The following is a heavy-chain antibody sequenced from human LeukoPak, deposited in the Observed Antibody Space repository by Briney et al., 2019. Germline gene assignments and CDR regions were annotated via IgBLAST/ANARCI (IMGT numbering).Heavy chain of an antibody. J-gene: IGHJ4*02. V-gene: IGHV1-69*06. CDR3: ARDHRLPYYDSSGYYEGGY. Sequence: SVKVSCKASGGTFISYAISWVRQPPGQGLEWMGGIIHNFGTANYAQKFQGRVTVTADKSTSTAYMELSSLRSEDTAVYCCARDHRLPYYDSSGYYEGGYWGQGTLVTVSS. CDR2: IIHNFGTA. CDR1: GGTFISYA. D-gene: IGHD3-22*01.